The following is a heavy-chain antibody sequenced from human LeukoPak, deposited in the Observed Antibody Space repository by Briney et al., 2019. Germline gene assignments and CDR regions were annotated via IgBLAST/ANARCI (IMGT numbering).Heavy chain of an antibody. D-gene: IGHD3-22*01. Sequence: GESLKISCKGSGYSFTSYWIGWVRQMPGKGLEWMGIIYPGDSDTRNSPSFQGQVTISADKSISTAYLQWSSLKASDTAMYYCARSAIWDDSSGYYDAFDIWGQGTMVTVSS. CDR1: GYSFTSYW. CDR3: ARSAIWDDSSGYYDAFDI. V-gene: IGHV5-51*01. J-gene: IGHJ3*02. CDR2: IYPGDSDT.